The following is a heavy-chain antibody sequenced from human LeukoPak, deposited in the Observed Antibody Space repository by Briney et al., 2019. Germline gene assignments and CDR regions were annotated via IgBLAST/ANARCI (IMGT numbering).Heavy chain of an antibody. CDR2: ISWNSGSI. V-gene: IGHV3-9*01. CDR1: GFTFDDYA. D-gene: IGHD3-10*01. J-gene: IGHJ4*02. CDR3: AKGRVTMVRGTFDY. Sequence: GRSLRLSCAASGFTFDDYAMHWVRQAPGKGLEWVSGISWNSGSIGYADSVKGRFTISRANAKNSLYLQMNSLRAEDTALYYCAKGRVTMVRGTFDYWGQGTLATVSS.